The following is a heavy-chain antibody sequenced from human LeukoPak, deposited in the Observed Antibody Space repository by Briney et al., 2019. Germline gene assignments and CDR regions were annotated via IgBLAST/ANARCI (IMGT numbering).Heavy chain of an antibody. V-gene: IGHV3-74*01. CDR3: ARDPRNVGLAP. D-gene: IGHD2-15*01. Sequence: GGSLRLSCTASGFTFSSYAMSWVRQAPGKGLMYISRNNGDGSTTNYADVVKGRFTMSRDNVKNTLYLQMNSLRVEDTAVYYCARDPRNVGLAPWGQGTLVTVSS. J-gene: IGHJ5*02. CDR2: NNGDGSTT. CDR1: GFTFSSYA.